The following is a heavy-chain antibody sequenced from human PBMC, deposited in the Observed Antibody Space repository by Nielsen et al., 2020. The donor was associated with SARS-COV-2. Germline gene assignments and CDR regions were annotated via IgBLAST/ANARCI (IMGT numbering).Heavy chain of an antibody. CDR1: GFTFSNYG. CDR2: ISADGIDK. Sequence: GGSLRLSCAASGFTFSNYGVHWVRQAPGKGLEWVATISADGIDKYYADSVKGRFTLSRDNSKNTLYLQMNSLRVEDTAVYFCAKDYYDTQAYLPDGFDVWGQGTMVTVSS. D-gene: IGHD3-22*01. V-gene: IGHV3-30*18. J-gene: IGHJ3*01. CDR3: AKDYYDTQAYLPDGFDV.